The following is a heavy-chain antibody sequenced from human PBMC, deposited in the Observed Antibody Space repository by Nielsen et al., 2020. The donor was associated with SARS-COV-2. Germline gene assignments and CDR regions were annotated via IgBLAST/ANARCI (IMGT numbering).Heavy chain of an antibody. J-gene: IGHJ3*02. D-gene: IGHD3-22*01. V-gene: IGHV4-59*12. CDR3: ARAMITMIVVVPLIDAFDI. CDR1: GGSISSYY. Sequence: GSLRLSCTVSGGSISSYYWSWIRQPPGKGLEWIGYIYYSGSTYYNPSLKSRVTISVDTSKNQFSLKLSSVTAADTAVYYCARAMITMIVVVPLIDAFDIWGQGTMVTVSS. CDR2: IYYSGST.